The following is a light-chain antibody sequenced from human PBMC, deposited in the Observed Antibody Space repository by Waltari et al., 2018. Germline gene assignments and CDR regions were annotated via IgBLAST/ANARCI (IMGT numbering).Light chain of an antibody. Sequence: TQDPAVSVAVGQTLRIPCQGHSLRSYYSSWYRQRPGPAPILVMYDKNNRPSGVPDRFSGSSSDNTASLTITGAQAEDEAYYYCHSRDASGVGGTFGGGTKLTVL. CDR3: HSRDASGVGGT. J-gene: IGLJ2*01. CDR1: SLRSYY. CDR2: DKN. V-gene: IGLV3-19*01.